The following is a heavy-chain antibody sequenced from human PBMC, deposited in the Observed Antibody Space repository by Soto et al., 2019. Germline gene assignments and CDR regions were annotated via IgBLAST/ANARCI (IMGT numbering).Heavy chain of an antibody. D-gene: IGHD2-8*02. Sequence: QVQLVQSGAEVKKPGASVKVSCKAFGYTFTSYDFNWVRQATGQGLEWLGWMNPNSGTTGYAQRFQGRVTMTRNTAISTAYMELSSLRSEDTAMYYCARVACTGGRCYYDYWGQGTLVTVSS. CDR2: MNPNSGTT. J-gene: IGHJ4*02. CDR3: ARVACTGGRCYYDY. CDR1: GYTFTSYD. V-gene: IGHV1-8*01.